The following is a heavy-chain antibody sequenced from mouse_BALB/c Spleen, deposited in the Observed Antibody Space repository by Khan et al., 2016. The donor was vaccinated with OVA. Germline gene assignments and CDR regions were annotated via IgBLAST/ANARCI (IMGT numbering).Heavy chain of an antibody. V-gene: IGHV3-2*02. Sequence: EVKLLESGPGLVKPSQSLSLTCTVTGYSITSGYGWNWIRQFPGNKLEWMGYISYSGSTNYNPSHKSRISITRDTSKNQFFLQLNSVTTEDTATXYCARTARIKYWGQGTTLTVSS. CDR2: ISYSGST. CDR3: ARTARIKY. J-gene: IGHJ2*01. D-gene: IGHD1-2*01. CDR1: GYSITSGYG.